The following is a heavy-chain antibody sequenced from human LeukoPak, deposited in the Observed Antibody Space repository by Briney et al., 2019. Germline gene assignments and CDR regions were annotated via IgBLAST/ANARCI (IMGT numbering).Heavy chain of an antibody. CDR1: AYIFTTDW. D-gene: IGHD3-9*01. V-gene: IGHV5-51*01. Sequence: GLPLNISSKGPAYIFTTDWIGWGRQMPGKGLEWMGIIYPFDSDTTYSPSFQGQVTISADKSISTAYLRCSCPQATATALYYSVAYYDILTGYGRAFDIWGQGKMVTVSS. CDR3: VAYYDILTGYGRAFDI. J-gene: IGHJ3*02. CDR2: IYPFDSDT.